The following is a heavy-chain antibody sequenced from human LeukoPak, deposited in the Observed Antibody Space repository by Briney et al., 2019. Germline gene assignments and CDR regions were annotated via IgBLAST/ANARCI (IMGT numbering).Heavy chain of an antibody. CDR3: AKDPPFRFWSGFVDFDY. D-gene: IGHD3-3*01. CDR1: GFTFSSYG. J-gene: IGHJ4*02. Sequence: GGSLRLSCAASGFTFSSYGMHWVRQAPGKGLEWVSAISGSGGSTYYADSVKGRFTISRDNSKNTLYLQMNSLRAEDTAVYYCAKDPPFRFWSGFVDFDYWGQGTLVTVSS. CDR2: ISGSGGST. V-gene: IGHV3-23*01.